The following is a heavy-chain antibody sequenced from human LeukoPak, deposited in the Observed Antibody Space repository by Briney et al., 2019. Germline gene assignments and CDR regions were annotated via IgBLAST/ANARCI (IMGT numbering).Heavy chain of an antibody. CDR3: ARGIAVAGRKGNWFDP. CDR2: INAGNGNT. J-gene: IGHJ5*02. D-gene: IGHD6-19*01. Sequence: ASVKASCKASGYTFTSYAMHWVRQAPGQRLEWMGWINAGNGNTKYSQKFQGRVTITRDTSASTAYMELSSLRSEDTAVYYCARGIAVAGRKGNWFDPWGQGTLVTVSS. V-gene: IGHV1-3*01. CDR1: GYTFTSYA.